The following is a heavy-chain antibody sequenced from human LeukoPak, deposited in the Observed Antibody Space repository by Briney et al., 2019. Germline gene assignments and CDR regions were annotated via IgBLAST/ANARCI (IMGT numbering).Heavy chain of an antibody. J-gene: IGHJ6*02. V-gene: IGHV4-34*01. CDR1: GVSFSDYY. CDR3: ARGRSNYYGMDV. D-gene: IGHD1-26*01. CDR2: INHSGNT. Sequence: SETLSLTCAVYGVSFSDYYWSWIRQPPGKGLEWIGEINHSGNTNYNPSLKSRVTMSVDTSKNLFSLRVSSVTAADTAVYYCARGRSNYYGMDVWGQGTTVTVSS.